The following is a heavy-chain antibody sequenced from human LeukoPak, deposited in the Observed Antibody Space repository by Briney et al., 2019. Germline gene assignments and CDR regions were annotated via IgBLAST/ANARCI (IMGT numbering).Heavy chain of an antibody. Sequence: PGRSLRLSCAASGFTFDDYAMHWVRQAPGKGLEWVSGISWNSGSIGYADSVKGRFTISRDNAKNSLYLQMNSLRAEDTAVYYCARDSLPWEPRDYWGQGTLVTVSS. D-gene: IGHD1-26*01. CDR3: ARDSLPWEPRDY. J-gene: IGHJ4*02. CDR2: ISWNSGSI. CDR1: GFTFDDYA. V-gene: IGHV3-9*01.